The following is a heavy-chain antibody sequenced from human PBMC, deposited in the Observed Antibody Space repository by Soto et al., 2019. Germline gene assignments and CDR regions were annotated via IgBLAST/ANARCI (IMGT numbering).Heavy chain of an antibody. CDR3: ARGVSTACYNGVCSFFYNHDMAV. CDR2: INPKSGGT. Sequence: EASVKVSCKASGYSFTDYHIHWVRQAPGQGLEWLGRINPKSGGTSTAQKFQGWVTMTTDTSISTASMELTRLTSDDPAIYSCARGVSTACYNGVCSFFYNHDMAVWGQGTTETVS. J-gene: IGHJ6*02. CDR1: GYSFTDYH. V-gene: IGHV1-2*04. D-gene: IGHD2-8*01.